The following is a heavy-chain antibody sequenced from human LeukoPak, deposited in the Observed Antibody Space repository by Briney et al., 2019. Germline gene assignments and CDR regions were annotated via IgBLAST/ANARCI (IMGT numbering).Heavy chain of an antibody. V-gene: IGHV3-23*01. CDR3: ATSLGAVTNYFGY. J-gene: IGHJ4*02. D-gene: IGHD4-17*01. CDR2: ISGIGGST. Sequence: PGGSLRLSCAASGFTFSSYAMSWVRQAPGKGLEWVSDISGIGGSTYYADSVKGRFTISRDNSKNTLYLQLNSLRADDTAAYYCATSLGAVTNYFGYWGQGTLDTVSS. CDR1: GFTFSSYA.